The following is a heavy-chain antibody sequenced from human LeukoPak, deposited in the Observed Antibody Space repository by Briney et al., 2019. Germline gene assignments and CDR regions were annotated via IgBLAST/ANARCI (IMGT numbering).Heavy chain of an antibody. J-gene: IGHJ4*02. V-gene: IGHV3-15*01. D-gene: IGHD7-27*01. CDR2: IKSKTDGGTT. Sequence: GGSLRLSCAASGFTFSNAWMNWVRQAPGKGLEWVGRIKSKTDGGTTDYAVPVKGRFTISRDDSRRTLYLQVNSLKTEDTAVYYCTTGNWGSFSYWGQGTLVTVSS. CDR1: GFTFSNAW. CDR3: TTGNWGSFSY.